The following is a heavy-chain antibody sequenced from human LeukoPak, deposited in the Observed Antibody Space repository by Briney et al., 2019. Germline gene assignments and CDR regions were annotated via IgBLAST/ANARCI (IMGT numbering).Heavy chain of an antibody. CDR3: AREQWLDDY. Sequence: SETLSLTCTVSGGSISSSSYYWGWIRQPPGKGLEWIGSIYYSGSTYYNPSLKSRVTISVDTSKNQFSLKLSSVTAADTAVYYCAREQWLDDYWGQGTLVTVSS. D-gene: IGHD6-19*01. J-gene: IGHJ4*02. V-gene: IGHV4-39*07. CDR1: GGSISSSSYY. CDR2: IYYSGST.